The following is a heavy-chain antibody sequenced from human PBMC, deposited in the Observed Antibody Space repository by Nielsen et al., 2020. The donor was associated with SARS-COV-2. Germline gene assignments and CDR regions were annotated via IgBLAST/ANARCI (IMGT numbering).Heavy chain of an antibody. CDR2: ISHSGVT. Sequence: SETLSLTCTVDGGSFSGFYWSWFRQAPGKGLEWIGEISHSGVTNYNSSLKSRVTMSLDTSKTHFSLELSSVTAAHTAVYYCAGPAGTFDLWGQGTMVTVSS. CDR1: GGSFSGFY. CDR3: AGPAGTFDL. J-gene: IGHJ3*01. V-gene: IGHV4-34*01.